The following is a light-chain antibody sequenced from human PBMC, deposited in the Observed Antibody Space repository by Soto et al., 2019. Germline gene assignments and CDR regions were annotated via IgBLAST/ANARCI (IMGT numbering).Light chain of an antibody. CDR2: EGS. CDR1: SSDVGSYDL. V-gene: IGLV2-23*01. Sequence: QSALTQPASVSGSPGQSITVSCTGTSSDVGSYDLVSWYQQHPGKAPKLMIYEGSKRPSGVSNRFSGSKSGNTASLTISGLHAEDEADYYCCSYAGSSTWVFSGGTKLTVL. J-gene: IGLJ2*01. CDR3: CSYAGSSTWV.